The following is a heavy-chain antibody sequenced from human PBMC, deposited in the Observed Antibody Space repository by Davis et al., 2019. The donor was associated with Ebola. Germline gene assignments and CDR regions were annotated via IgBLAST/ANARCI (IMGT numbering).Heavy chain of an antibody. J-gene: IGHJ6*03. CDR1: GFSFNARW. CDR3: TRGERYYDCSGPFVGEGAYYMDV. V-gene: IGHV3-74*01. Sequence: PGGSLRLSCAASGFSFNARWMNWVRQAPGEGLTWVSRLNPDGRNTAYAASVKGRFTISRDNSKNSLYLQMNNLRTEDTALYYCTRGERYYDCSGPFVGEGAYYMDVWGKGTTVTVSS. D-gene: IGHD3-22*01. CDR2: LNPDGRNT.